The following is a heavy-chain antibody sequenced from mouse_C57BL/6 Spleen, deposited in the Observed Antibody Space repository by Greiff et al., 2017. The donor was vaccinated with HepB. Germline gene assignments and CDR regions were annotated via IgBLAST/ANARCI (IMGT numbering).Heavy chain of an antibody. V-gene: IGHV1-55*01. CDR2: IYPGSGST. D-gene: IGHD2-2*01. J-gene: IGHJ2*01. Sequence: VQLQQPGAELVKPGASVKMSCKASGYTFTSYWITWVKQRPGQGLEWIGDIYPGSGSTNYNEKFKSKATLTVDTSSSTAYMQLSSLTSEDSAVYYCARDEAMVTAYFDYWGQGTTLTVSS. CDR3: ARDEAMVTAYFDY. CDR1: GYTFTSYW.